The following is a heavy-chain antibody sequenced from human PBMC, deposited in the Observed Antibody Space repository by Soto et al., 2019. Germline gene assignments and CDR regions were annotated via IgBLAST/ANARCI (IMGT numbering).Heavy chain of an antibody. V-gene: IGHV3-30*18. D-gene: IGHD1-26*01. CDR1: GFTFSNYG. CDR2: ISDDGDKR. CDR3: AKARVRIVGANSFDY. J-gene: IGHJ4*02. Sequence: CVGSGFTFSNYGMHWVRQPPGKGLEWVALISDDGDKRYYADSVRGRLIIPRDNSKDTLYLQMNSLGPDDTAVYFCAKARVRIVGANSFDYWGQGTPVTVSS.